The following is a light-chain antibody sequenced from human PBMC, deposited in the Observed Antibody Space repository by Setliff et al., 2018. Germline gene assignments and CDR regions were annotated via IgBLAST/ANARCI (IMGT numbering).Light chain of an antibody. CDR2: DVS. V-gene: IGLV2-14*03. CDR1: SSDIGGYNY. Sequence: QSVLTQPASVSGSPGQSITISCTGTSSDIGGYNYVSWYQQHPGKAPKLMIYDVSHRPSGVPDRFSGSKSGNTASLTISGLQAEDEADYYCSSYTSSSHPVFGGGTKGTV. J-gene: IGLJ3*02. CDR3: SSYTSSSHPV.